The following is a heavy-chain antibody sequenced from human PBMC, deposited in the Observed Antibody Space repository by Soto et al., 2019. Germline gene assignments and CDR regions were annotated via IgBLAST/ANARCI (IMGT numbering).Heavy chain of an antibody. V-gene: IGHV3-13*01. CDR2: IGTAGDT. CDR3: ARGIGTRDYGDYENAFDI. Sequence: GGSLRLSCAASGFTFSSYDMHWVRQATGKGLEWVSAIGTAGDTYYPGSVKGRFTISRENAKNSLYLQMNSLRAGDTAVYYCARGIGTRDYGDYENAFDIWGQGTMVTVSS. CDR1: GFTFSSYD. J-gene: IGHJ3*02. D-gene: IGHD4-17*01.